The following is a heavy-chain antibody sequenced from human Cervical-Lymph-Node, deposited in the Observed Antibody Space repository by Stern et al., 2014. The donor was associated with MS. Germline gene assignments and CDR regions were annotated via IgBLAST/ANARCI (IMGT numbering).Heavy chain of an antibody. J-gene: IGHJ4*02. Sequence: QVQLGQSGGGVVQPGRSLSLSCVASGFTFSTYAMHWVRQAPGKGLEWVALVSYDGTQRTSTDSVKARFTISRDNSKNTLYLHMNSLRDEDTAVYFCARGGRGVGLEYWGQGALVTVSS. D-gene: IGHD3-10*01. CDR3: ARGGRGVGLEY. V-gene: IGHV3-30-3*01. CDR1: GFTFSTYA. CDR2: VSYDGTQR.